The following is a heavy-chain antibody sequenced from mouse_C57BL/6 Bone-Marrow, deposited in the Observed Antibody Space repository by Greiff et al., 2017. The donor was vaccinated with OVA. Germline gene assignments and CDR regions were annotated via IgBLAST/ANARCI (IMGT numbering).Heavy chain of an antibody. CDR1: GYTFTSYW. CDR3: ARRKYYDYDVNYFDY. D-gene: IGHD2-4*01. V-gene: IGHV1-52*01. Sequence: VQLQQPGAELVRPGSSVKLSCKASGYTFTSYWMHWVKQRPIQGLEWIGNIDPSDSDTHYNQKFKDKATLTVDKSSSTAYMQLSSLTSEDSAVYYWARRKYYDYDVNYFDYWGQGTTLTVSS. J-gene: IGHJ2*01. CDR2: IDPSDSDT.